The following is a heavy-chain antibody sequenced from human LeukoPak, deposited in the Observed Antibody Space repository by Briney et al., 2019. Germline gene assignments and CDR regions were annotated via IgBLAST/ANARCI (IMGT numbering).Heavy chain of an antibody. CDR2: IYHTGIT. J-gene: IGHJ4*02. V-gene: IGHV4-59*11. Sequence: LETLSLTCTVSGGSISSHYWSWIRQTPGKHLGWIGYIYHTGITNYNPSLKSRVTISMDTSKNQFSLKLSSMTAADTAVYYCARDRGSKTYNDYYFDFWGRGTLVTVSS. CDR1: GGSISSHY. CDR3: ARDRGSKTYNDYYFDF. D-gene: IGHD5-24*01.